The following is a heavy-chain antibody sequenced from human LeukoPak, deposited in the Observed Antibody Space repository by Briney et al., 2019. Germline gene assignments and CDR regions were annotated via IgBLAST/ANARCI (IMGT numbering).Heavy chain of an antibody. Sequence: ASVKVSCKASGYSFTACYIHWVRQAPGQGLEWMGWIHPRSGETNYAYKFRGRVTMTRDTSISTTYMDLGSPGSDDTAVYYCARDGEYGTGSYYRGCFDYWGQGTLVTVSS. J-gene: IGHJ4*02. CDR2: IHPRSGET. D-gene: IGHD3-10*01. CDR1: GYSFTACY. V-gene: IGHV1-2*02. CDR3: ARDGEYGTGSYYRGCFDY.